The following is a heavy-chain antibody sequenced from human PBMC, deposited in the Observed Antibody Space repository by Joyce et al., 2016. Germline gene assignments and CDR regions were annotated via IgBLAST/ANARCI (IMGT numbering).Heavy chain of an antibody. CDR1: GGSISSAHW. V-gene: IGHV4-4*02. CDR2: TYLGGGT. Sequence: QVQLQESGPGLVKPSGTLSLTCAVPGGSISSAHWWSWVRQPPGKGLEWIGETYLGGGTTSNPSLKSRVTISVDKSKNQLSLKMNSVTAADTAVYYCARNGAYSQDSWGQGTLVTVSS. J-gene: IGHJ5*01. CDR3: ARNGAYSQDS. D-gene: IGHD5-12*01.